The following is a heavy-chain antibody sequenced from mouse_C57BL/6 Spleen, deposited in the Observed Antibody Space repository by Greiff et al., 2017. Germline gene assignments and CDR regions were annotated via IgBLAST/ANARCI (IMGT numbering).Heavy chain of an antibody. CDR2: IDPANGNT. CDR3: TTGAYGSSYDYAMDY. D-gene: IGHD1-1*01. Sequence: VQLQQSVAELVRPGASVKLSCTASGFNIKNTYMHWVKQRPEQGLEWIGRIDPANGNTKYAPKFQGKATITADTSSNTAYLQLSSLTSEDTAIYYCTTGAYGSSYDYAMDYWGQGTSVTVSS. CDR1: GFNIKNTY. V-gene: IGHV14-3*01. J-gene: IGHJ4*01.